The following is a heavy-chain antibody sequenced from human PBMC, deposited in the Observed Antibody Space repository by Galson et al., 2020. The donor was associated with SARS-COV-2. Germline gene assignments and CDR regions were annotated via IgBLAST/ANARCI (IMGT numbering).Heavy chain of an antibody. V-gene: IGHV3-30-3*01. CDR1: GFTFSSYA. J-gene: IGHJ3*02. CDR3: ARPNDYGGNSWAFDI. CDR2: ISYDGSNK. Sequence: TGGSLRLSCAASGFTFSSYAMHWVRQAPGKGLEWVAVISYDGSNKYYADSVKGRFTISRDNSKNTLYLQMNSLRAEDTAVYYCARPNDYGGNSWAFDIWGQGTMVTVSS. D-gene: IGHD4-17*01.